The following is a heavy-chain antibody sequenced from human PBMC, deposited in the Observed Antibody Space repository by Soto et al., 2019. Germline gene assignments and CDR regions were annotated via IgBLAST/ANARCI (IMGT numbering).Heavy chain of an antibody. D-gene: IGHD3-22*01. J-gene: IGHJ4*02. V-gene: IGHV3-30-3*01. Sequence: GGSLRLSCAASGFTFSSYAMHWVRQAPGKGLEWVELISYDGSDKDYAVSVKGRFTISRDNSRNTLFLQMNSLRAEDTAVYYCARDYYKYYDSSGYYRSPAYWGQGTLVTVSS. CDR3: ARDYYKYYDSSGYYRSPAY. CDR1: GFTFSSYA. CDR2: ISYDGSDK.